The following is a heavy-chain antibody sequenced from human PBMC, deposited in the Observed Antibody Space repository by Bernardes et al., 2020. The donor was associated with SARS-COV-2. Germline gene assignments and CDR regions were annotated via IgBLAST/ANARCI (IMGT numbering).Heavy chain of an antibody. CDR1: GFTVSSNY. J-gene: IGHJ5*02. Sequence: GGSLRLSCAASGFTVSSNYMSWVRQAPGKGLEWVSVIYSGGSTYYADSVKGRFTISRDNSKNTLYLQMNSLRAEDTAVYYCARGPYHSSSWYENWFDPWGQGTLVTVSS. CDR3: ARGPYHSSSWYENWFDP. CDR2: IYSGGST. V-gene: IGHV3-53*01. D-gene: IGHD6-13*01.